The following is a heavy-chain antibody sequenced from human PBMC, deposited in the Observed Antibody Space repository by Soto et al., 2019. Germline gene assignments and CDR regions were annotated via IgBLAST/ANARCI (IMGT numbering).Heavy chain of an antibody. Sequence: HLQLQESGPGQVKPSETLSLTCTVSGDSISSSTYYWAWTRQPPGKGLEWIGSINYSGRTYYSPSVKSRITISVHTSKNQFSLKLHSVTATDTAVYYCARLFGCSGGSCYFDPWGQGTLVTVSS. CDR1: GDSISSSTYY. CDR2: INYSGRT. V-gene: IGHV4-39*01. CDR3: ARLFGCSGGSCYFDP. D-gene: IGHD2-15*01. J-gene: IGHJ5*02.